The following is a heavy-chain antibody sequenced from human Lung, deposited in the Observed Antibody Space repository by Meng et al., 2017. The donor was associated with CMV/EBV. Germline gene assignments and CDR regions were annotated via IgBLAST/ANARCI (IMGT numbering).Heavy chain of an antibody. CDR3: ARNERDTAGNYYAGVDV. D-gene: IGHD5-18*01. CDR2: IDTIGST. CDR1: GFSIRDYF. Sequence: GEXXKISCAASGFSIRDYFLTWVRRAPGKGLEWVSLIDTIGSTEYADSVKGQFTISRDISKNTLYLQMSSLRAEDTAVYYCARNERDTAGNYYAGVDVWGRGTTVTVSS. J-gene: IGHJ6*02. V-gene: IGHV3-53*01.